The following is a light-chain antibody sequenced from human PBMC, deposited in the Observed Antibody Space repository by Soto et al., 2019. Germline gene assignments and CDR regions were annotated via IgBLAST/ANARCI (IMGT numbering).Light chain of an antibody. V-gene: IGLV2-14*03. CDR3: SSYTSSNTLYV. CDR1: SCDVGGYNY. CDR2: DVS. Sequence: QSVLTQPASVSGSPGQSITVYCTGASCDVGGYNYVSWYQQHPGKAPKLMIYDVSSRPSGVSNRFSGSKSGNTASLTISGLQAEYEADYYCSSYTSSNTLYVFGTGTKVTVL. J-gene: IGLJ1*01.